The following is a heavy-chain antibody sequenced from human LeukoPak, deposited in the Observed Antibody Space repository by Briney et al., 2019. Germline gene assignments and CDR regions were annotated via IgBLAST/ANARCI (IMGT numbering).Heavy chain of an antibody. J-gene: IGHJ4*02. CDR2: IIDNGNT. CDR1: GVSISSYY. V-gene: IGHV4-59*12. Sequence: SETLSLTCTVSGVSISSYYWSWIRQPPGKGLEWIGYIIDNGNTHYNPSLKSRVTISVDTSKNQFSLKLSSVTAADTAVYYCASGFQLLAHYWGQGTLVTVSS. D-gene: IGHD2-2*01. CDR3: ASGFQLLAHY.